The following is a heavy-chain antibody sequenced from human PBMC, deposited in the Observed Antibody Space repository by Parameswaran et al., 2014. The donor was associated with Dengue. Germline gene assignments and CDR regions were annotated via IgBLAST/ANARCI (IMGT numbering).Heavy chain of an antibody. CDR3: LRGRDWIYDY. CDR2: IDTNTGNP. V-gene: IGHV7-4-1*02. J-gene: IGHJ4*02. Sequence: WVRQAPGQGLEWVGWIDTNTGNPAYARGFTGRFVISLDTSVSTTYLQISSLKVEDSAVYYCLRGRDWIYDYWGQGTLVTVSS. D-gene: IGHD1-7*01.